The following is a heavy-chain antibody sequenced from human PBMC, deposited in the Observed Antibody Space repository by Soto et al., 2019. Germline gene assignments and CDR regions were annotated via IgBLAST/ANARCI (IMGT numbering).Heavy chain of an antibody. CDR2: FDPEDGET. D-gene: IGHD5-12*01. CDR1: GYTLTELS. V-gene: IGHV1-24*01. CDR3: ATGYSGYDPYYFDY. Sequence: VKVSCKVSGYTLTELSMHWVRQAPGKGLEWMGGFDPEDGETIYAQKFQGRVTMTEDTSTDTAYMELSSLRSEDTAVYYCATGYSGYDPYYFDYWGEGPLVTVSS. J-gene: IGHJ4*02.